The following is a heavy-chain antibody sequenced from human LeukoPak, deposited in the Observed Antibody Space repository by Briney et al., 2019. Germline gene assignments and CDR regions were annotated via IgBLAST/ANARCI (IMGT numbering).Heavy chain of an antibody. Sequence: PGRSLRLSCAASGFTFSSYAMHWVRQAPGKGLEWVAVISYDGSNKYYADSVKGRFTISRDNSKNTLYLQMNSLRAEDTAVYYCARGEDIVLIITYYMDVWGKGTTVTVSS. D-gene: IGHD2-8*01. CDR2: ISYDGSNK. CDR3: ARGEDIVLIITYYMDV. J-gene: IGHJ6*03. V-gene: IGHV3-30*04. CDR1: GFTFSSYA.